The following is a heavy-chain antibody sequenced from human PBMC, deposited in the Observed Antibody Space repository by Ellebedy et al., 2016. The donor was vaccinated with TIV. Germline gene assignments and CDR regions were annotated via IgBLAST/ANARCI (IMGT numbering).Heavy chain of an antibody. V-gene: IGHV3-74*01. CDR1: GFTFSNHW. J-gene: IGHJ6*02. CDR3: ARVEVGRSGPSNGMDV. Sequence: GESLKISCAASGFTFSNHWMHWVRQGPGKGLVWVSRSSSDGRSTSYADSVKGRFTISRDNAKNTLYLQMNSLRAEDTAVYYCARVEVGRSGPSNGMDVWGQGTTVTVSS. CDR2: SSSDGRST. D-gene: IGHD6-19*01.